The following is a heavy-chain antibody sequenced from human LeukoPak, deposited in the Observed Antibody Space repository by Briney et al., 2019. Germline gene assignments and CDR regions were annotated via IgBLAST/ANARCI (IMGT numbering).Heavy chain of an antibody. CDR3: ASSRGSSTNYYYYMDV. D-gene: IGHD2-2*01. CDR2: IYTSGST. CDR1: GGSISSYY. J-gene: IGHJ6*03. V-gene: IGHV4-4*07. Sequence: SETLSLTCTVSGGSISSYYWSWIRQPAGKGLEWIGRIYTSGSTNYNPSLKSRVTMSVDTSKNQFSLKLSSVTAADTAVYYCASSRGSSTNYYYYMDVWGKGTTVTVSS.